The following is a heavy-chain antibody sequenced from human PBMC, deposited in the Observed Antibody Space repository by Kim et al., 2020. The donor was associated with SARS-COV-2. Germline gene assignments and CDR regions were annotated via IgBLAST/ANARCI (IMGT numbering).Heavy chain of an antibody. Sequence: SETLSLTCTVSGGSISSGGYYWSWIRQHPGKGLEWIGYIYYSGSTYYNPSLKSRVTISVDTSKNQFSLKLSSVTAADTAVYYCARDVYYDSSGYQGFDIWGQGTMVTVSS. CDR3: ARDVYYDSSGYQGFDI. CDR2: IYYSGST. CDR1: GGSISSGGYY. V-gene: IGHV4-31*03. J-gene: IGHJ3*02. D-gene: IGHD3-22*01.